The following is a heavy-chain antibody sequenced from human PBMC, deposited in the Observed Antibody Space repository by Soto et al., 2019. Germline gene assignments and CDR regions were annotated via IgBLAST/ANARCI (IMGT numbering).Heavy chain of an antibody. D-gene: IGHD2-15*01. CDR2: ISGSGGST. J-gene: IGHJ4*02. CDR3: AKDKAPRYCSGGSCYYFDY. Sequence: EVQLLESGGGLVQPGGSLRLSCAASGFTFSSYAMSWVRQAPGKGLEWVSAISGSGGSTYYADSVKGRFTISRDNSKNTLYLHMNSLRAEDTAVYYCAKDKAPRYCSGGSCYYFDYWGQGTLVTVSS. CDR1: GFTFSSYA. V-gene: IGHV3-23*01.